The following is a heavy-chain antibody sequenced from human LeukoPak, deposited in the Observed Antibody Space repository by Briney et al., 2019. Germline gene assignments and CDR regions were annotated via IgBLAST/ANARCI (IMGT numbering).Heavy chain of an antibody. D-gene: IGHD4-17*01. V-gene: IGHV3-48*03. CDR1: GFTFSSYD. Sequence: GGSLRLSCAASGFTFSSYDMNWVRQAPGKGLEWISYISSGGSSIYYADSVKGRFTNSRDNAKNSLYLQMNSLRAEDTAVYYCARDNGDSSDYWGQGTLVTVSS. CDR3: ARDNGDSSDY. J-gene: IGHJ4*02. CDR2: ISSGGSSI.